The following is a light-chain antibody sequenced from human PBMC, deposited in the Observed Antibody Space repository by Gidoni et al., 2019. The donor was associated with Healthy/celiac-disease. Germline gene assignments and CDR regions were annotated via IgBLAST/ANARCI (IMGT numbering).Light chain of an antibody. J-gene: IGLJ2*01. Sequence: HSALTQPASGSGSPGQSITISCTGTSSDVGSYNLVSWYQQHPGKAPKLMIYEGRKRPSGVSNRFSGSKSGNTASLTISWLQAEDEADYYCCSYAGSSTYVVFGGGTKLTVL. CDR1: SSDVGSYNL. CDR3: CSYAGSSTYVV. V-gene: IGLV2-23*01. CDR2: EGR.